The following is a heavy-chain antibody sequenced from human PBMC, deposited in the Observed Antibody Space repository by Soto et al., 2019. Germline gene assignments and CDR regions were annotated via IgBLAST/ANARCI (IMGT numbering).Heavy chain of an antibody. V-gene: IGHV1-18*04. CDR2: ISAYNGNT. CDR1: GYTFTSYG. CDR3: ARDMWQQLIYYYYGMDV. D-gene: IGHD6-13*01. Sequence: QVQLVQSGAEVKKPGASVKVSCKASGYTFTSYGISWVRQAPGQGLEWMGWISAYNGNTNYAQKVQGRVTMTTDTSTSTAYMELRSLRSDDTAVYYCARDMWQQLIYYYYGMDVWGQGTTVTVSS. J-gene: IGHJ6*02.